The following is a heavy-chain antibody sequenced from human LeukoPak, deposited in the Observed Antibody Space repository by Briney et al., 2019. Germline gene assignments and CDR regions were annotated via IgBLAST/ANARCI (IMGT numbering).Heavy chain of an antibody. CDR3: ARDGYSYGYDY. D-gene: IGHD5-18*01. Sequence: PSETLPLTCTVSGGSISSYYWSWIRQPPGMGLEWIGYIYYSGSTYYNPSLKSRVTISVDTSKNQFSLKLSSVTAADTAVYYCARDGYSYGYDYWGQGTLVTVSS. J-gene: IGHJ4*02. V-gene: IGHV4-59*12. CDR1: GGSISSYY. CDR2: IYYSGST.